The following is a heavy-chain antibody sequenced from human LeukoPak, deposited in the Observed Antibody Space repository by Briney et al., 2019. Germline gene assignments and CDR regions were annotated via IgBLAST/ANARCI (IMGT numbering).Heavy chain of an antibody. Sequence: ETLSLTCTVSGDSVSGDYWSWIRQPPGRGLEWVGHVFWNGNTNYNPSLLSRVTISIDASQNHFSLNLNSVTAADTAVYFCAEFMGSSGIDYWGQGTLVTVSS. D-gene: IGHD3-10*01. CDR3: AEFMGSSGIDY. J-gene: IGHJ4*02. V-gene: IGHV4-59*02. CDR1: GDSVSGDY. CDR2: VFWNGNT.